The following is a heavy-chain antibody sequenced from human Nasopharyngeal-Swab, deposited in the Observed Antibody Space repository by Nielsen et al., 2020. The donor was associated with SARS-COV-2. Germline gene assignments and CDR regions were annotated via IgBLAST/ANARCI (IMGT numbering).Heavy chain of an antibody. CDR3: TTVRFHCSGTSCYRWFDP. V-gene: IGHV3-15*01. CDR2: IKSKTDGGTT. J-gene: IGHJ5*02. Sequence: VRQAPGKGLEWVGRIKSKTDGGTTDYAAPVKGRFTISRDDSKNTLYLQMNSLKTEDTAVYYCTTVRFHCSGTSCYRWFDPRGQGTLVTVSS. D-gene: IGHD2-2*01.